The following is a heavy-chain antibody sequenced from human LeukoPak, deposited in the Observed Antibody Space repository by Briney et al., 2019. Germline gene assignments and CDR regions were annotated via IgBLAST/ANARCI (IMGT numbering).Heavy chain of an antibody. CDR3: ARAHSNYY. J-gene: IGHJ4*02. V-gene: IGHV3-23*01. D-gene: IGHD4-11*01. CDR2: ISGSGGST. Sequence: GGSLRLSCAASGFTFSDYYMSWIRQAPGNGLEWVSAISGSGGSTYYADSVKGRFTISRDNSKSTLYLQMNSLRAEDTAVYYCARAHSNYYWGQGTLVTVSS. CDR1: GFTFSDYY.